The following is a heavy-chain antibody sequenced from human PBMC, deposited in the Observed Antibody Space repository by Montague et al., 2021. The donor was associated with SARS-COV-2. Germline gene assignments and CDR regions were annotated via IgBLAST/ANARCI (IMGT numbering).Heavy chain of an antibody. CDR2: IFGSGSST. CDR1: GFNFSNYA. V-gene: IGHV3-23*03. Sequence: SWRLSCEASGFNFSNYAMNWVRQAPGKGLEWVSVIFGSGSSTYYSGSVRGRFTVSRDNSKNTLYLQMNNLRAEDTAVYYCAKDGATVRGLINWYFDLRGRGTLVTVSS. J-gene: IGHJ2*01. CDR3: AKDGATVRGLINWYFDL. D-gene: IGHD3-10*01.